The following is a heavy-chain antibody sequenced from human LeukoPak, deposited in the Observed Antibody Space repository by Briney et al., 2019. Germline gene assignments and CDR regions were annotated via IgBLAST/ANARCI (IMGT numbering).Heavy chain of an antibody. Sequence: GSLRLSCAASGFTFSSYAMSWVRQAPGKGLEWVSAISGSGGSAYYADSVKGRFTISRDNSKNTLYLQMNSLRAEDTAVYYCAKDWRSSSQGYFDYWGQGTLVTVSS. CDR2: ISGSGGSA. J-gene: IGHJ4*02. V-gene: IGHV3-23*01. CDR1: GFTFSSYA. D-gene: IGHD6-13*01. CDR3: AKDWRSSSQGYFDY.